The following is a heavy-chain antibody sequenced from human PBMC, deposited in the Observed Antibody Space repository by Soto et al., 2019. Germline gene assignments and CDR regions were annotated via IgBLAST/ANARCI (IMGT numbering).Heavy chain of an antibody. CDR3: ARSVFP. J-gene: IGHJ5*02. V-gene: IGHV4-31*03. CDR1: GGSITSGGYY. Sequence: QVQLQESGPGLVKPSQTLSLTCTVSGGSITSGGYYWSWIRQHPGKGLEWIGYIYYSGFTYYNPSLKSRVTISGDTPKNHCSLKLSSVTAADTAVYYSARSVFPWGQGTLVTVSS. CDR2: IYYSGFT.